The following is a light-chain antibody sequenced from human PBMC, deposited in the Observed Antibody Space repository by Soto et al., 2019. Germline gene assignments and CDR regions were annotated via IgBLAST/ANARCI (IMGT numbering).Light chain of an antibody. Sequence: DIQMTQSPSSVSASVGDRVTITCRASQGISSRLAWYQQKPGKAPNLLIYAASRLQSGVPSRFSGTGSGTDFPLTISSLQPEDFAIYYCQQADSFPLTFGGGTKVEVK. CDR3: QQADSFPLT. J-gene: IGKJ4*01. CDR2: AAS. V-gene: IGKV1-12*01. CDR1: QGISSR.